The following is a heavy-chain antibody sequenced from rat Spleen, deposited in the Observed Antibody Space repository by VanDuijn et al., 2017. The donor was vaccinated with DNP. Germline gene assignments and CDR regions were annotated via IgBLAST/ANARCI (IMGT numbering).Heavy chain of an antibody. V-gene: IGHV6-6*01. Sequence: EVQLVESGGGLVQPGNSLKLSCATSGFTFSTAWMYWYRQFPEKRLEWVARIKAKSNNYATDYTESVKGRFIISRDDSKSSIYLQMNNLKEEDTAVYYCAWRINYGGYGDYWGQGVMVTVSS. J-gene: IGHJ2*01. CDR2: IKAKSNNYAT. CDR1: GFTFSTAW. CDR3: AWRINYGGYGDY. D-gene: IGHD1-11*01.